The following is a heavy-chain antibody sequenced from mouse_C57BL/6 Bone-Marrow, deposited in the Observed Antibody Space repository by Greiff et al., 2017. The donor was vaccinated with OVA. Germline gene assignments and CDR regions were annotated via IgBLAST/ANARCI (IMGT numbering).Heavy chain of an antibody. CDR3: ARCCFCAY. D-gene: IGHD3-3*01. CDR2: IYPRSGNT. V-gene: IGHV1-81*01. CDR1: GYTFTSYG. J-gene: IGHJ3*01. Sequence: QVQLQQSGAELARPGASVKLSCKASGYTFTSYGISWVKQRTGQGLEWIGEIYPRSGNTYYNEKFKGKATLTADKSSSTAYMELRSLTSEDSAVYFCARCCFCAYWGQGTLVTVSA.